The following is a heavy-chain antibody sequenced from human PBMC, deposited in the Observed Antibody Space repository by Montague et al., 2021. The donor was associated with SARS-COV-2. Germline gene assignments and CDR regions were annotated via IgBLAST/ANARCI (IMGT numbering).Heavy chain of an antibody. D-gene: IGHD2-15*01. CDR2: IYTSGST. Sequence: TLSLTCTVSGGSISSGSCYWSWIRQPAGKGLEWIGRIYTSGSTNYNPSLKSRVTISVDTSKNQFSLKLSSVTAADTAVYYCAGGPAATYYYGMDVWGQGTTVTVSS. CDR3: AGGPAATYYYGMDV. V-gene: IGHV4-61*02. CDR1: GGSISSGSCY. J-gene: IGHJ6*02.